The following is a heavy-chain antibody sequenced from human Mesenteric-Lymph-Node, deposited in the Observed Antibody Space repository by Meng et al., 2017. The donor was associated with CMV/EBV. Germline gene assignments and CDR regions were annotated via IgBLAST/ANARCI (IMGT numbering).Heavy chain of an antibody. D-gene: IGHD1-7*01. Sequence: SSVTVSCKASGYTFTSYFIHWVRQAPGQGLEWMGGIIPIFGTANYAQKLQGRVTITADESTSTAYMELSSLRSDDTAVYYCARDTGLELNWFDPWGQGTLVTVSS. J-gene: IGHJ5*02. CDR1: GYTFTSYF. CDR3: ARDTGLELNWFDP. V-gene: IGHV1-69*13. CDR2: IIPIFGTA.